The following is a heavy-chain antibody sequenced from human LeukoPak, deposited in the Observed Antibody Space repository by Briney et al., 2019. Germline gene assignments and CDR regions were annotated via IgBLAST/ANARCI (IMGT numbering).Heavy chain of an antibody. CDR3: ARAWLASYFVDY. Sequence: PSETLSLTCTVSGDSISPYYWSWIRQSAEKGLQWIGRVSAGGTTDYNPSLKSRVTMSVDTSKTQFSLKMTSVTAADTAVYYCARAWLASYFVDYWGQGTLVTVSS. J-gene: IGHJ4*02. V-gene: IGHV4-4*07. CDR1: GDSISPYY. CDR2: VSAGGTT. D-gene: IGHD6-19*01.